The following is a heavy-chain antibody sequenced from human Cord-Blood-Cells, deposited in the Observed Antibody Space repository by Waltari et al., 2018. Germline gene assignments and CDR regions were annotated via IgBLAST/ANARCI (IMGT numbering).Heavy chain of an antibody. Sequence: QVQLVQSGAEVKKPGASVKVSCKASGYTFTGYYMHWVRQAPGQGLEWMGWINPNSGGTNYAQKFQGWVTMTRDTSISTAYMELSRLRSDDTAVYYCARGGVGGDLLWYFDLWGRGTLVTVSS. CDR1: GYTFTGYY. CDR2: INPNSGGT. CDR3: ARGGVGGDLLWYFDL. J-gene: IGHJ2*01. V-gene: IGHV1-2*04. D-gene: IGHD2-8*02.